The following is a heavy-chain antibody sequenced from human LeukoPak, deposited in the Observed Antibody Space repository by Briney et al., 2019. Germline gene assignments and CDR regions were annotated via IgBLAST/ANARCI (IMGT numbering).Heavy chain of an antibody. CDR1: GFTFSSYG. Sequence: GGSLRLSCAASGFTFSSYGMHWVRQAPGKGLEWVAFIRYDGSNKYYADSVKGRFTISRDNSKNTLYLQMNTLRAEDTAIYYCTKGAGTMVRHAAFDIWGQGTMVTVSS. D-gene: IGHD3-10*01. CDR2: IRYDGSNK. J-gene: IGHJ3*02. CDR3: TKGAGTMVRHAAFDI. V-gene: IGHV3-30*02.